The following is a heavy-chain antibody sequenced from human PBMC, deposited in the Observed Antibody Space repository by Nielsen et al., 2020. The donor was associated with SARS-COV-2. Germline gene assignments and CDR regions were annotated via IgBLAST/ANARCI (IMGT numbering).Heavy chain of an antibody. CDR3: ARGGRAMVRGIHDY. CDR2: ISGSGGST. CDR1: GFTFSSYA. D-gene: IGHD3-10*01. V-gene: IGHV3-23*01. Sequence: GESLKISCAASGFTFSSYAMSWVRQAPGKGLEWVSAISGSGGSTYYADSVKGRFTISRDNSKNSLYLQMNSLRAEDTAVYYCARGGRAMVRGIHDYWGQGTLVTVSS. J-gene: IGHJ4*02.